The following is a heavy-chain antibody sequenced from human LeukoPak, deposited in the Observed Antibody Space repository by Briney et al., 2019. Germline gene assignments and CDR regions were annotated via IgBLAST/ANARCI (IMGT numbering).Heavy chain of an antibody. D-gene: IGHD4-17*01. V-gene: IGHV4-34*01. CDR3: ARGTTVTTKLDFFDY. CDR1: GGFFSGYY. CDR2: INHSGST. Sequence: PSETLSLTCAVYGGFFSGYYWSWIRQPPGKGLEWIGEINHSGSTNYNPSLKSRVTISVDRSKNQFSLKLSSVTAADTAVYYCARGTTVTTKLDFFDYWGQGTLVTVSS. J-gene: IGHJ4*02.